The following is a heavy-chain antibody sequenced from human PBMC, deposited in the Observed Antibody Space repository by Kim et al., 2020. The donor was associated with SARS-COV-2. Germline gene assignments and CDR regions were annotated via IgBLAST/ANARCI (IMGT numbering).Heavy chain of an antibody. J-gene: IGHJ6*02. CDR2: IYYSGST. Sequence: SETLSLTCTVSGGSISSYYWSWIRQPPAKGLEWIGYIYYSGSTNYNPSLKSRVTISVDTSKNQFSLKLSSVTAADTAVYYCARGNPSYYGMDVWGQGTTVTVSS. V-gene: IGHV4-59*01. CDR3: ARGNPSYYGMDV. CDR1: GGSISSYY.